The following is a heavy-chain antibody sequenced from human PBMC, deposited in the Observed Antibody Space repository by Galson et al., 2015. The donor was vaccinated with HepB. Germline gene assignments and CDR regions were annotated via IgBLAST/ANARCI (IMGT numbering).Heavy chain of an antibody. CDR2: IYPGDSDT. D-gene: IGHD2-15*01. CDR1: GYSFTSYW. J-gene: IGHJ5*02. Sequence: QSGAEVKEPGESLKISCKGSGYSFTSYWLGWGRQMPGKGLEWIGIIYPGDSDTRYSPSFQGQVTISGDKSISTAYLPWSSLKASDTAMYYCARNKGYCSGGICYGFHPWGQGTLVTVSS. CDR3: ARNKGYCSGGICYGFHP. V-gene: IGHV5-51*03.